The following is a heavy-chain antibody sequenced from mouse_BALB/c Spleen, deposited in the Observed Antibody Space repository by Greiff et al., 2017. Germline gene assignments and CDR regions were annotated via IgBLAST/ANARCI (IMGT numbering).Heavy chain of an antibody. Sequence: EVQLQQSGAELVKPGASVKLSCTASGFNIKDTYMHWVKQRPEQGLEWIGRIDPANGNTKYDPKFQGKATITADTSSNTAYLQLSSLTSEDTAVYYCARSNGSSYGKYFDVWGAGTTVTVSS. CDR3: ARSNGSSYGKYFDV. D-gene: IGHD1-1*01. V-gene: IGHV14-3*02. CDR1: GFNIKDTY. J-gene: IGHJ1*01. CDR2: IDPANGNT.